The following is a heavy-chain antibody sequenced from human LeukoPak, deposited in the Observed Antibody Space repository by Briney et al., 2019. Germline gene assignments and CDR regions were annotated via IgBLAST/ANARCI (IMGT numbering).Heavy chain of an antibody. Sequence: ASVNVSCKASGYTFTVYYMHWVRQAPGQGLEWMGRINPNSGGTNYAQKFQGRVTMTRDTSISTAYMELSRLRSDDTAVYYCARELVGRHAYYYYYYGMDVWGQGTTVTVSS. J-gene: IGHJ6*02. CDR2: INPNSGGT. D-gene: IGHD6-13*01. CDR3: ARELVGRHAYYYYYYGMDV. V-gene: IGHV1-2*06. CDR1: GYTFTVYY.